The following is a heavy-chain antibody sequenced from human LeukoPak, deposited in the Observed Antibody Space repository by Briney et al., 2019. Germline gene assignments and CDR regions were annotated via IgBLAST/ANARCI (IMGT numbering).Heavy chain of an antibody. Sequence: ASVKVSCKASGYTFTSYGISWVRQAPGQGLEWMGWINPNSGGTNYAQKFQGRVTMTRDTSISTAYMELSRLRSDDTAVYYCARVRGSYRPAYDYWGQGTLVTVSS. D-gene: IGHD1-26*01. V-gene: IGHV1-2*02. J-gene: IGHJ4*02. CDR2: INPNSGGT. CDR3: ARVRGSYRPAYDY. CDR1: GYTFTSYG.